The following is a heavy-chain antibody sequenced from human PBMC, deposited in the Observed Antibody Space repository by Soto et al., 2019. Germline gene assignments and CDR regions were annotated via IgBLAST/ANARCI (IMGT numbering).Heavy chain of an antibody. V-gene: IGHV1-24*01. CDR2: FDPEDGET. J-gene: IGHJ5*02. CDR3: ATNYYDSSGYPTA. CDR1: GYTFTGYY. Sequence: ASVKVSCKASGYTFTGYYMHWVRQAPGQGLEWMGGFDPEDGETIYAQKFQGRVTMTEDTSTDTAYMELSSLRSEDTAVYYCATNYYDSSGYPTAWGQGTLVTVSS. D-gene: IGHD3-22*01.